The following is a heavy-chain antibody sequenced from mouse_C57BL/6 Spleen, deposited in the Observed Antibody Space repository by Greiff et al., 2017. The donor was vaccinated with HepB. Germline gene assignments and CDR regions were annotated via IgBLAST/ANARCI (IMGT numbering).Heavy chain of an antibody. CDR1: GYTFTSYG. CDR3: ARSPDYGSTTWFAY. D-gene: IGHD1-1*01. J-gene: IGHJ3*01. Sequence: LQESGAELARPGASVKLSCKASGYTFTSYGISWVKQRTGQGLEWIGEIYPRSGNTYYNEKFKGKATLTADKSSSTAYMELRSLTSEDSAVYFCARSPDYGSTTWFAYWGQGTLVTVSA. CDR2: IYPRSGNT. V-gene: IGHV1-81*01.